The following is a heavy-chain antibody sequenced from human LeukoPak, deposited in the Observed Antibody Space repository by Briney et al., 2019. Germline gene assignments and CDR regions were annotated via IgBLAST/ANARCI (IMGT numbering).Heavy chain of an antibody. CDR2: INHNGST. CDR3: ASKPLRRYYYGSGSYNEP. V-gene: IGHV4-34*01. D-gene: IGHD3-10*01. CDR1: GGSFSGYY. J-gene: IGHJ5*02. Sequence: NASETLSLTCAVYGGSFSGYYWSWIRQPPGKGLEWIGEINHNGSTNYNPSLKSRVTISVDTSKNQFSLRLSSVTAADTAVYYCASKPLRRYYYGSGSYNEPWGQGTLVTVSS.